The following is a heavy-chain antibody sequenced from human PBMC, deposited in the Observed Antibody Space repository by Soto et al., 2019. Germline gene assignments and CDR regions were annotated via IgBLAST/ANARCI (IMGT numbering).Heavy chain of an antibody. Sequence: GESLKIYCKGSGYSFAGYWITWVRQKTGKGREWMGRIDPSDSQTYYSPSFRGHVTISATKSITTVFLQWSSLRASDTAMYYCARQIYDSDTGPNFQYYFDSWGQGTPVTVSS. V-gene: IGHV5-10-1*01. CDR1: GYSFAGYW. CDR3: ARQIYDSDTGPNFQYYFDS. CDR2: IDPSDSQT. D-gene: IGHD3-22*01. J-gene: IGHJ4*02.